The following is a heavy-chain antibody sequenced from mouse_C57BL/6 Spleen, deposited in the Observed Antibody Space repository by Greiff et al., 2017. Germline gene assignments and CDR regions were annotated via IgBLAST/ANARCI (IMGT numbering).Heavy chain of an antibody. CDR3: ARYYYGSSYVYYYAMDY. J-gene: IGHJ4*01. CDR1: GYAFSSYW. V-gene: IGHV1-80*01. D-gene: IGHD1-1*01. CDR2: IYPGDGDT. Sequence: VKLMESGAELVKPGASVKISCKASGYAFSSYWMNWVKQRPGKGLEWIGQIYPGDGDTNYNGKFKGKATLTADKSSSTAYMQLSSLTSEDSAVYFCARYYYGSSYVYYYAMDYWGQGTSVTVSS.